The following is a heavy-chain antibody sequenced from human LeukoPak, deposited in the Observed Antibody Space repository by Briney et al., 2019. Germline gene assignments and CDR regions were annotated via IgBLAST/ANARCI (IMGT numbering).Heavy chain of an antibody. CDR1: GFTFSSYG. V-gene: IGHV3-33*06. D-gene: IGHD3-3*01. Sequence: PGRSLRLSXAASGFTFSSYGMHWVRQAPGKGLEWVAVIWYDGSNKYYADSVKGRFTISRDNSKNTLYLQMNSLRAEDTAVYYCAKDSNDFWSGYYPAGYFDYWGQGTLVTVSS. CDR2: IWYDGSNK. J-gene: IGHJ4*02. CDR3: AKDSNDFWSGYYPAGYFDY.